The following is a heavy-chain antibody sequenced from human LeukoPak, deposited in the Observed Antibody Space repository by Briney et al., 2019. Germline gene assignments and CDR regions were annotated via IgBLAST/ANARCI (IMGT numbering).Heavy chain of an antibody. CDR2: ISYNGINK. CDR1: GFTFSNYA. J-gene: IGHJ6*03. V-gene: IGHV3-30*04. CDR3: ARRMRPSYYYYMDV. Sequence: GGSLRLSCAASGFTFSNYAMHWVRQAPGKGLAWVATISYNGINKYYADSVKGRFTISQDNSKNTLYLHMNSLRAEDTAVYYCARRMRPSYYYYMDVWGKGTTVAVSS.